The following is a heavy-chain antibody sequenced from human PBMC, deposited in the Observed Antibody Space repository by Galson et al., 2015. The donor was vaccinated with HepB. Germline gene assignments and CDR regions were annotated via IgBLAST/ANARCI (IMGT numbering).Heavy chain of an antibody. D-gene: IGHD6-19*01. J-gene: IGHJ4*02. CDR1: GGTFSSYA. CDR2: IIPILGIA. Sequence: SVKVSCKASGGTFSSYAISWVRQAPGQGLEWMGRIIPILGIANYAQKFQGRVTITADKSTSTAYMELSSLRSEDTAVYYCARSALRIAVAGISDWGQGTLVTVSS. CDR3: ARSALRIAVAGISD. V-gene: IGHV1-69*04.